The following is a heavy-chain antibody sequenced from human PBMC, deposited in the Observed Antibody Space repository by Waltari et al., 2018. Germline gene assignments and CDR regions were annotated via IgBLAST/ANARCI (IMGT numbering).Heavy chain of an antibody. Sequence: TWWMSWVRQTPGKGLEWVANIKEDGSEENYVDSVKGRFTISRDNAKNSLYLQMNSLRGEDTAVYYCARTRLGSVDYWGQGTLVTVSS. D-gene: IGHD1-26*01. J-gene: IGHJ4*02. CDR2: IKEDGSEE. V-gene: IGHV3-7*01. CDR1: TWW. CDR3: ARTRLGSVDY.